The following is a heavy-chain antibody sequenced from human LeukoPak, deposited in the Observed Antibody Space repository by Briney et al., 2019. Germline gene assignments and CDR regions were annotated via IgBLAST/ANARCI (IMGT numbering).Heavy chain of an antibody. V-gene: IGHV6-1*01. CDR3: AREVYYGGHSADFDF. CDR2: TYYRSKWSN. J-gene: IGHJ4*02. Sequence: SQTLSLTCAISGDSVSSNSAAWTWIRQSPSRGLEWLGRTYYRSKWSNDYADSVKSLITISPDTSKNHFSLQLNFVTPEDTAVYYCAREVYYGGHSADFDFWGQGTLVTVSS. D-gene: IGHD4-23*01. CDR1: GDSVSSNSAA.